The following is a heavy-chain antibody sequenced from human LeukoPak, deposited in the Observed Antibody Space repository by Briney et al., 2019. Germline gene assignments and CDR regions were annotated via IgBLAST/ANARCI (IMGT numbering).Heavy chain of an antibody. CDR3: AAAVGDLNYYYYYYMDV. CDR1: GGSISSSSSY. J-gene: IGHJ6*03. D-gene: IGHD3-10*01. V-gene: IGHV4-39*07. CDR2: IYYSGST. Sequence: SETLSLTCTVSGGSISSSSSYWGWIRQPPGKGLEWIGNIYYSGSTNYNPSLKSRVTISVDTSKNQFSLKLSSVTAADTAVYYCAAAVGDLNYYYYYYMDVWGKGTTVTVSS.